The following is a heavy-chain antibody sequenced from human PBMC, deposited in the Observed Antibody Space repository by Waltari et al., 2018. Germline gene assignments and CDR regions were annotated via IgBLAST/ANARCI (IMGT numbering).Heavy chain of an antibody. CDR3: ATWAPSDH. D-gene: IGHD3-16*01. CDR2: IDSDGSVT. CDR1: GFTFSSYR. V-gene: IGHV3-74*01. J-gene: IGHJ4*02. Sequence: EVLLEESGGGLVQPGGFLRLSCAAHGFTFSSYRMHWVRQAPGKGLVWVSRIDSDGSVTTYADSVKGRFTISRDNAKNTLYLQMNSLRVEDTAVYYCATWAPSDHWGQGTLVTVSS.